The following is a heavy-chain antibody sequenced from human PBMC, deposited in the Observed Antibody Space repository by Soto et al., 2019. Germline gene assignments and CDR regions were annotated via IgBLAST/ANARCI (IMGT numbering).Heavy chain of an antibody. CDR2: ITPIFGTA. V-gene: IGHV1-69*13. CDR1: GGTFSSYA. CDR3: ARVGIYYDSTRRAYYYYYGMDV. J-gene: IGHJ6*02. D-gene: IGHD3-22*01. Sequence: GASVKVSCKASGGTFSSYAISWVRQAPGQGLEWMGGITPIFGTANYAQKFQGRVTITADESTSTAYMELSSLRSEDTAVYYCARVGIYYDSTRRAYYYYYGMDVWGQGTTVTVSS.